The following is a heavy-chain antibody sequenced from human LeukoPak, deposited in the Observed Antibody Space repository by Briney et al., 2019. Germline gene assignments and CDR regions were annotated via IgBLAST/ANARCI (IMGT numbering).Heavy chain of an antibody. CDR2: ISAYNGNT. V-gene: IGHV1-18*01. Sequence: ASVKVSCKASGYTFTSYGISWVRQAPGQGLEWMGWISAYNGNTNYAQKLQGRVTMTTDTSTSTAYMEPRSLRSDDTAVYYCARESTVYGDYYFDYWGQGTLVTVSS. CDR1: GYTFTSYG. J-gene: IGHJ4*02. CDR3: ARESTVYGDYYFDY. D-gene: IGHD4-17*01.